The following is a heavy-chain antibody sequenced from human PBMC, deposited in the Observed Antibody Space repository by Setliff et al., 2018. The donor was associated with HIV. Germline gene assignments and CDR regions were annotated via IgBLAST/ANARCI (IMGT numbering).Heavy chain of an antibody. CDR1: GYTFTSYY. J-gene: IGHJ4*02. CDR3: ARWYGFHSSSSVLGF. D-gene: IGHD6-6*01. CDR2: INPSGGST. V-gene: IGHV1-46*01. Sequence: ASVKVSCKASGYTFTSYYMHWVRRAPGQGLEWMGIINPSGGSTSYAQRFQGRVTMTRDTSTSTVYMELSSLRSEDTAVYYCARWYGFHSSSSVLGFWGQGTLVTVSS.